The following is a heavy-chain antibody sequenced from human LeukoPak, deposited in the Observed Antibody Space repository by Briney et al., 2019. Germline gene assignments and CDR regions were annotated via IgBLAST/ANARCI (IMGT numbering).Heavy chain of an antibody. CDR2: ISWNSGSI. D-gene: IGHD3-9*01. CDR3: AKGSYYDILTGYFIH. CDR1: GFTFDDYA. J-gene: IGHJ4*02. V-gene: IGHV3-9*03. Sequence: GRSLRLSCAASGFTFDDYAMHWVQQAPGKGLEWVSAISWNSGSIGYADSVKGRFTISRDNAKNSLYLQMNSLRAEDMALYYCAKGSYYDILTGYFIHWCQGTVVTVSS.